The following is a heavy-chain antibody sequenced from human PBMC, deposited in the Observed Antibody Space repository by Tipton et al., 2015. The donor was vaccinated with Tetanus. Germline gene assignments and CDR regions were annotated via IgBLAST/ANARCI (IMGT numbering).Heavy chain of an antibody. CDR3: TTDGVTHIVVVTAIRF. D-gene: IGHD2-21*02. V-gene: IGHV3-21*03. J-gene: IGHJ4*02. CDR2: ISSSSSYI. CDR1: GFTFSSYS. Sequence: SLRLSCAASGFTFSSYSMNWVRQAPGKGLEWVSSISSSSSYIYYADSVKGRFTISRDNAKNSLYLQMNSLKTEDTAVYYCTTDGVTHIVVVTAIRFWGQGTLVTVSS.